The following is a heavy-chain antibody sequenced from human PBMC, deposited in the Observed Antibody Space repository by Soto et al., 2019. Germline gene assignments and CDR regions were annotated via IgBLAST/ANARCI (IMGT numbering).Heavy chain of an antibody. CDR1: GYTFTSYG. J-gene: IGHJ5*02. D-gene: IGHD2-2*01. Sequence: QVQLAQSGAEVKKPGASVKVSCKASGYTFTSYGISWVRQAPGQGLEWMGWISAYNGNTNYAQKLQGRVTMTTDTSTSTAYMELRSLRSDDTAVYYCARSVHCSSTSCPNNWFDPWGQGTLVTVSS. V-gene: IGHV1-18*01. CDR3: ARSVHCSSTSCPNNWFDP. CDR2: ISAYNGNT.